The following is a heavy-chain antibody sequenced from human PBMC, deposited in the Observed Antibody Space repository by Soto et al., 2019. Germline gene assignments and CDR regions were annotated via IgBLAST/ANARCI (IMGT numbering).Heavy chain of an antibody. Sequence: ASVKVSCKASGGTFSSYAISWVRQAPGQGLEWMGIINPSGGSTSYAQKFQGRVTMTRDTSTSTVYMELSSLRSEDTAVYYCARDDYSNPRWGQGTLVTVSS. CDR2: INPSGGST. J-gene: IGHJ4*02. V-gene: IGHV1-46*01. CDR3: ARDDYSNPR. D-gene: IGHD4-4*01. CDR1: GGTFSSYA.